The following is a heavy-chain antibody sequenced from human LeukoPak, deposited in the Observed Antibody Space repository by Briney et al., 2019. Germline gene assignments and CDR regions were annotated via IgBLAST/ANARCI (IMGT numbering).Heavy chain of an antibody. CDR3: ARGGGKPYCSNTSCYIDY. V-gene: IGHV1-18*01. D-gene: IGHD2-2*02. J-gene: IGHJ4*02. CDR2: ISAYNGNT. Sequence: ASVKVSCKASGYTFTSYGISWVRQAPGQGLEWMGWISAYNGNTNYAQKLQGRVTMTTDTSTSTAYMELRSLRSDDTAVYYCARGGGKPYCSNTSCYIDYWGQGTLVTVSS. CDR1: GYTFTSYG.